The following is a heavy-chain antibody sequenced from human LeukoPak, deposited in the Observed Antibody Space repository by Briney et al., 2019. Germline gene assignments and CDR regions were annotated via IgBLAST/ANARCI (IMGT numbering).Heavy chain of an antibody. V-gene: IGHV4-59*01. CDR2: IYDSGST. Sequence: PSETLSLTCTVSGGSISSYYWSWIRLPPGKGLEWIGYIYDSGSTNYNPSLKSRVTISVDMSKNQLSLKLSSVTAADTAVYYCARSSIAAPPDYWGQGTLVTVSS. CDR3: ARSSIAAPPDY. D-gene: IGHD6-6*01. CDR1: GGSISSYY. J-gene: IGHJ4*02.